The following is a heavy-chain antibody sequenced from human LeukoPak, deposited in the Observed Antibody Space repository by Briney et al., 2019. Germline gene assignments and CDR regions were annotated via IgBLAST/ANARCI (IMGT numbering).Heavy chain of an antibody. CDR1: GFTVSDNY. CDR2: IYSAGAT. J-gene: IGHJ4*02. CDR3: ARDSGWFRFDY. D-gene: IGHD6-13*01. V-gene: IGHV3-53*01. Sequence: GGSLRLSCAASGFTVSDNYMTWVRQAPGKGLEWVSSIYSAGATHYAESVKGRFTISRDNSKNTLYLQMNSLRAEDTAVYYCARDSGWFRFDYWGQGTLATVSS.